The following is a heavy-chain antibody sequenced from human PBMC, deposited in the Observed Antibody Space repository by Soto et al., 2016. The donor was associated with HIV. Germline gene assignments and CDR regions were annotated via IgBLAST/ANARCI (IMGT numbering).Heavy chain of an antibody. CDR3: ARDLFRRERTRTWGFFTATWYFDL. Sequence: VQLQESGPGLVKPSQTLSLTCTVSGGSISSGTYYWSWIRQHPEKGLEWIGYIFDSGSTYYNPSLKSRVTISVDTSKNQFSLKPNSVTAADTAVYYCARDLFRRERTRTWGFFTATWYFDLVGPGTLVTVSS. D-gene: IGHD5-12*01. CDR2: IFDSGST. V-gene: IGHV4-31*03. CDR1: GGSISSGTYY. J-gene: IGHJ2*01.